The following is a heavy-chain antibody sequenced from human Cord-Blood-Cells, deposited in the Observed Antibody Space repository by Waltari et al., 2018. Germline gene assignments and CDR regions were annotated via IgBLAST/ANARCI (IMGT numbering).Heavy chain of an antibody. CDR2: NNHSGST. D-gene: IGHD6-19*01. Sequence: QVQLQQWGAGLLKPSETLSLTCAAYGGSFSGYYWSWIRQPPGKGLEWIGENNHSGSTNYNPSLKSRVTISVDTSKNQFSLKLSSVTAADTAVYYCARGGGSSGEGNWFDPWGQGTLVTVSS. J-gene: IGHJ5*02. CDR1: GGSFSGYY. CDR3: ARGGGSSGEGNWFDP. V-gene: IGHV4-34*01.